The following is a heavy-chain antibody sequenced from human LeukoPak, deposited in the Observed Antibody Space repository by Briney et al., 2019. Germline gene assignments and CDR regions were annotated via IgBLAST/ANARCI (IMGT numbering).Heavy chain of an antibody. Sequence: GESLKISCKGSGYSFPGYWIGWVRQMPGKGLEWMGIIYPGDSDTRYSPSFQGQVTISADKSITTAYLQWSSLKASDTAMYYCASSPGIAVAGGGWAFDIWGQGTMVTVSS. V-gene: IGHV5-51*01. J-gene: IGHJ3*02. CDR3: ASSPGIAVAGGGWAFDI. D-gene: IGHD6-19*01. CDR1: GYSFPGYW. CDR2: IYPGDSDT.